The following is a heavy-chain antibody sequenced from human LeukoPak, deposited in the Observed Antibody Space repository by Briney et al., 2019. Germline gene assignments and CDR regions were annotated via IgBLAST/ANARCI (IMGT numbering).Heavy chain of an antibody. CDR1: GFTFSSFA. J-gene: IGHJ5*02. D-gene: IGHD1-26*01. V-gene: IGHV3-23*01. Sequence: PGGSLRLSCAASGFTFSSFAMSWVSQAPVKGLELVSTISGSGSPTYFADSVKGRFIISRDNSKNTLYLQMNSLRAEDTAVYYCARQVGASWFDPWGQGTLLTVSS. CDR2: ISGSGSPT. CDR3: ARQVGASWFDP.